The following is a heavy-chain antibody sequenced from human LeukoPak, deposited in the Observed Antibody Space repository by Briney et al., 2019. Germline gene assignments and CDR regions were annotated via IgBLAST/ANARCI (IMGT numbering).Heavy chain of an antibody. CDR2: IIPIFGTA. CDR1: GYTFTSYG. V-gene: IGHV1-69*05. CDR3: ARGLWFGELGY. Sequence: SVKVSCKASGYTFTSYGISWVRQAPGQGLEWMGGIIPIFGTANYAQKFQGRVTITTDESTSTAYMELSSLRSEDTAVYYCARGLWFGELGYWGQGTLVTVSS. J-gene: IGHJ4*02. D-gene: IGHD3-10*01.